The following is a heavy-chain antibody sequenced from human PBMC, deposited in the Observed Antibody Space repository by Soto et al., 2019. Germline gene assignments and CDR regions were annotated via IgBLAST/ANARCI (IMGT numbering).Heavy chain of an antibody. CDR2: IYSGGST. Sequence: SLRLSCAASGFTVSSNYMSWVRQALGKGLEWVSVIYSGGSTYYADSVKGRFTISRDNSKNTLYLQMNSLRAEDTAVYYCARAYYDSSGYYYVRAAFDIWGQGTMVTVSS. CDR1: GFTVSSNY. V-gene: IGHV3-53*01. D-gene: IGHD3-22*01. J-gene: IGHJ3*02. CDR3: ARAYYDSSGYYYVRAAFDI.